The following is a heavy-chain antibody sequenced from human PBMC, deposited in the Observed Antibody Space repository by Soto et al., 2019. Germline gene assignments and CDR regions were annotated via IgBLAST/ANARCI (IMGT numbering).Heavy chain of an antibody. D-gene: IGHD6-19*01. CDR2: IYHGGTT. CDR3: ARVHVMVVAGSTFDY. J-gene: IGHJ4*01. Sequence: SETLSLTCAVSGGSFSGSYWAWIRQPPGKGPEWIASIYHGGTTFYNPSLKSRITISVDTSNNQFSLKLTSVTAADTAVYYCARVHVMVVAGSTFDYWGHGTLVTVSS. CDR1: GGSFSGSY. V-gene: IGHV4-38-2*01.